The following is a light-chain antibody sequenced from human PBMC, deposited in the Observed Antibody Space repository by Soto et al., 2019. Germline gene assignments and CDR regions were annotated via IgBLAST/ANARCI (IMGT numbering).Light chain of an antibody. CDR3: QEHGSYPGT. V-gene: IGKV3-20*01. CDR1: QSVSSSN. J-gene: IGKJ1*01. Sequence: EIVLTQSPGTLSLSPGERATLSCRARQSVSSSNLAWYQQKPGQAPRLLIYSTSNRATGIPDRVSGSGSVTDFTLTNSRLEPEDFAVSYCQEHGSYPGTFGQGNKVEIK. CDR2: STS.